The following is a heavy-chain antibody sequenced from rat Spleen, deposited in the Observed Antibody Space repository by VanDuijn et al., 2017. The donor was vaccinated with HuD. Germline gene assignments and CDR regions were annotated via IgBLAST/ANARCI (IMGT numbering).Heavy chain of an antibody. CDR2: INYSGST. CDR3: ARSEGTHYYLPFAS. V-gene: IGHV3-1*01. D-gene: IGHD1-12*02. J-gene: IGHJ3*01. Sequence: EVQLQESGPGLVKPSQSLSLTCSVSGYSITSNYWGWIRNFPGNKMEWMGYINYSGSTSYNPSLKSRISITRDASKNQFFLQFNSVTTEDTATYYCARSEGTHYYLPFASWGQGTLVTVSS. CDR1: GYSITSNY.